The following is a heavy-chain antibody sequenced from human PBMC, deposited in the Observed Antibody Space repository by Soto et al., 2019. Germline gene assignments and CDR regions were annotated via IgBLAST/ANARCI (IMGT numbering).Heavy chain of an antibody. D-gene: IGHD5-18*01. J-gene: IGHJ6*02. CDR2: ISVDDGDT. CDR3: ARDQVAKWAPGSAMVNYYYGMDA. V-gene: IGHV1-18*04. CDR1: GYTFTSYG. Sequence: ASVKVSCKASGYTFTSYGISWLRQAPGQGLEWMGWISVDDGDTNYAQNFQGRVTMSTDTSTSTAYMEMRSLTSDDTAVYYCARDQVAKWAPGSAMVNYYYGMDAWGQGTTVTVSS.